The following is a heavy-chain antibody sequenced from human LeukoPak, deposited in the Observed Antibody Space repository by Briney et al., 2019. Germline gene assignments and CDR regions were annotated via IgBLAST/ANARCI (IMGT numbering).Heavy chain of an antibody. Sequence: PSETLSLTCAVSGGSISSSNWWSWVRQPPGKGLEWIGEIYHSGSTYYNPSLKSRVTISVDKSKNQFSLKLSSVTAADTAVYYCARDLIVADYYDSSGYYTDRYFQHWGQGTLVTVSS. D-gene: IGHD3-22*01. CDR3: ARDLIVADYYDSSGYYTDRYFQH. J-gene: IGHJ1*01. CDR2: IYHSGST. CDR1: GGSISSSNW. V-gene: IGHV4-4*02.